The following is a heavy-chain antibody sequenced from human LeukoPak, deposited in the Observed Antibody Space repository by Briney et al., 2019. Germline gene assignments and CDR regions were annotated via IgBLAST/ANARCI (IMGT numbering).Heavy chain of an antibody. V-gene: IGHV1-8*01. Sequence: ASVKVSCKASGYTFTSYDINWVRQATGQGLEWMGWMNPNSGNTGYAQKFQGRVTMTRNTSISTAYMELSSLRSEDTAVYYCARRRRGYSGYEAEYYFDYWGQGTLVTVSS. CDR2: MNPNSGNT. D-gene: IGHD5-12*01. CDR1: GYTFTSYD. J-gene: IGHJ4*02. CDR3: ARRRRGYSGYEAEYYFDY.